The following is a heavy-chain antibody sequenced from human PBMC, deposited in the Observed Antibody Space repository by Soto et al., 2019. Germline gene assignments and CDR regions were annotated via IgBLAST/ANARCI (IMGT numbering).Heavy chain of an antibody. J-gene: IGHJ4*02. CDR1: GYTFTGYY. CDR2: INPNSGGT. V-gene: IGHV1-2*02. D-gene: IGHD2-2*01. Sequence: ASVKVSCKASGYTFTGYYMHWVRQAPGQGLEWMGWINPNSGGTNYAQKFQGRVTMTRDTSISTAYMELSRLRSDDTAVYYCATCRSTSCRKYYYFEYWGQGTLVSVSS. CDR3: ATCRSTSCRKYYYFEY.